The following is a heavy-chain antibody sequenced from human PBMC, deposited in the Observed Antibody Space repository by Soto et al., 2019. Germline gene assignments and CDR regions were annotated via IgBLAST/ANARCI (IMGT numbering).Heavy chain of an antibody. Sequence: QITLKESGPTLVKPTQTLTLTCTFSGFSLSTSGLGVGWIRQPPGKALEWLALIYWDDDKRYSPSLKSRLTIPKDTTKSQVVVTMTIMDPVDTATYYGGHGIWSSVDYWGQGTLVTVSS. CDR3: GHGIWSSVDY. CDR1: GFSLSTSGLG. CDR2: IYWDDDK. J-gene: IGHJ4*02. V-gene: IGHV2-5*02. D-gene: IGHD1-20*01.